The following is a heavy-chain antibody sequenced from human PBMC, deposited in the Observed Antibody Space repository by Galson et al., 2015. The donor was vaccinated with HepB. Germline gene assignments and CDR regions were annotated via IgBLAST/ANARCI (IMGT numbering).Heavy chain of an antibody. CDR2: IKPDGSEK. V-gene: IGHV3-7*01. CDR1: GFTFSSYW. J-gene: IGHJ3*01. CDR3: GSFDV. Sequence: SLRLSCAASGFTFSSYWMNWIRQAPGKGLEWVANIKPDGSEKYYVDSVKGRFTIYRDNDEKSLYLQMNSLRAEDTAVYYCGSFDVWGQGTMVTVSS.